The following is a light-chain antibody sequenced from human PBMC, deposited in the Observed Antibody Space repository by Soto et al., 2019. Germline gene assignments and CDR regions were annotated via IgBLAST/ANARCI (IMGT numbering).Light chain of an antibody. CDR2: KNN. CDR3: AVWDDSLSGPL. J-gene: IGLJ2*01. CDR1: SSNIGSNY. V-gene: IGLV1-47*01. Sequence: QPVLTQPPSASGTPGQRVTISCSGSSSNIGSNYVYWYQQLPGTAPKLLIYKNNQRPSGVPDRFSGSKSGTSASLAISGLRSEDEADFYCAVWDDSLSGPLFGGGTKLTVL.